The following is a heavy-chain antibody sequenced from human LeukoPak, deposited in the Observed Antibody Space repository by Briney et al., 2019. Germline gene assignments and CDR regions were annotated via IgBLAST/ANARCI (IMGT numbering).Heavy chain of an antibody. D-gene: IGHD6-6*01. CDR1: GFTFSSYS. V-gene: IGHV3-73*01. Sequence: QTGGSLRLSCAASGFTFSSYSMNWVRQASGKGLEWVGRIRSKANSYATAYAASVKGRFTISRDDSKNTAYLQMNSLKTEDTAVYYCTSREYSSSSYFDYWGQGTLVTVSS. J-gene: IGHJ4*02. CDR3: TSREYSSSSYFDY. CDR2: IRSKANSYAT.